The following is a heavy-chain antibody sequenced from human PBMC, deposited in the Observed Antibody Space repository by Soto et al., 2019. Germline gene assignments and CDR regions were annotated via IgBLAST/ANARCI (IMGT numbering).Heavy chain of an antibody. J-gene: IGHJ6*02. CDR1: GFTFSSFP. CDR2: ISGSGGTT. V-gene: IGHV3-23*01. Sequence: VQLLESGGGLVQPGGSLRLSCAASGFTFSSFPMNWVRQAPGKGLEWVSAISGSGGTTYYADSVKGRFTISRDNSRNTLYLLMNSLRAEDTAVYYCAKDRATGTFRSGRDVWGQGTTVTVSS. CDR3: AKDRATGTFRSGRDV. D-gene: IGHD1-1*01.